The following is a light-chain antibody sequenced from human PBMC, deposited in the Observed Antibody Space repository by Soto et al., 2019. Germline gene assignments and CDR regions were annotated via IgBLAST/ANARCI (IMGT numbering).Light chain of an antibody. CDR1: QSVRSY. J-gene: IGKJ4*01. CDR3: QQRSVWLLT. CDR2: ETS. Sequence: EIVVNHSPVTVSLWQGERATXSCRASQSVRSYLAWYQKKPGYAPRLLIYETSNRATGVPARFSGSGSGTDFTLTISSLEAEDFAVYYCQQRSVWLLTIGGGSKVNIK. V-gene: IGKV3-11*01.